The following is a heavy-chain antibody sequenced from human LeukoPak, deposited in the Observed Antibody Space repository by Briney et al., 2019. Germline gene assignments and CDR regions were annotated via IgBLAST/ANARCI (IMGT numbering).Heavy chain of an antibody. J-gene: IGHJ4*02. V-gene: IGHV3-64*04. CDR1: GFTFSSYA. CDR2: IISSGGST. D-gene: IGHD6-13*01. CDR3: ARESSWSFDY. Sequence: PGGSLRLSCSASGFTFSSYAMHWVRQAPGKGLEYVSAIISSGGSTYYADSVKGRFTSSRDNSKNTLYLQMNSLRAEDTALYYCARESSWSFDYWGQGTLVTVSS.